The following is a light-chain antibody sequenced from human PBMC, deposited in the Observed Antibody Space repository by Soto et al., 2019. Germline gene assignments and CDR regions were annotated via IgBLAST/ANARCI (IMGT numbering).Light chain of an antibody. V-gene: IGLV2-8*01. CDR2: EVN. J-gene: IGLJ1*01. CDR3: SSYAGINNVGV. CDR1: SSDVGGYKY. Sequence: QSALTQPPSASGSPGQSVTISCTGTSSDVGGYKYVSWYQQHPGKAPKLMIFEVNKRPSGVPDRFSGSKSGNTASLTVSGLQAEDEAVYYCSSYAGINNVGVFGTGTKVTVL.